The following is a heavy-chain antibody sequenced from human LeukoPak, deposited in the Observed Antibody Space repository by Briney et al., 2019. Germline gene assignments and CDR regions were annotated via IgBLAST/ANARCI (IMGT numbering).Heavy chain of an antibody. Sequence: GGSLRLSCAASGFTFSNYAMSWVRQAPGKGLEWVSAITGSGGNTYYADPVKGRFTISRDNSKNTVFLQMNSLRAEDRAVYYCAKWGDYDVLTGYYVSDYWGQGALVTVSP. CDR1: GFTFSNYA. V-gene: IGHV3-23*01. D-gene: IGHD3-9*01. CDR3: AKWGDYDVLTGYYVSDY. CDR2: ITGSGGNT. J-gene: IGHJ4*02.